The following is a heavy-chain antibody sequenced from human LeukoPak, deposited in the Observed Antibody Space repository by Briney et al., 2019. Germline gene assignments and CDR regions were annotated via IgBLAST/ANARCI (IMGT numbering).Heavy chain of an antibody. V-gene: IGHV4-59*12. CDR1: GGSISSYY. D-gene: IGHD4-17*01. Sequence: SSETLSLICTVSGGSISSYYWSWIRQPPGKGLEWIGFIYYTGTTNYNPSLKSRLTISVDTSRNHFSLKLSSVTAADTAVYYCARLSTVTTRAYAFDIWGQGTMVTVSS. CDR3: ARLSTVTTRAYAFDI. CDR2: IYYTGTT. J-gene: IGHJ3*02.